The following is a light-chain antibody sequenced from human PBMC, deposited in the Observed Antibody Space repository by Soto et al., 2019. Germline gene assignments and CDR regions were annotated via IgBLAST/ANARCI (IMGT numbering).Light chain of an antibody. V-gene: IGKV3-20*01. CDR1: QSVSSTF. Sequence: EIVLTQSPGTLSLTPGERATLSCRASQSVSSTFLAWYQQKPGQAPKVLIYGASTRATGIPDRFSGSGSGTDVTLTISRLEPEDFAMYYCQQYESSRTFGQGTKVEMK. CDR3: QQYESSRT. J-gene: IGKJ1*01. CDR2: GAS.